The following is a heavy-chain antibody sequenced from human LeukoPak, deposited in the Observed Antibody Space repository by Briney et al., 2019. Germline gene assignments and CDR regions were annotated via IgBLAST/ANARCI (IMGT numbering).Heavy chain of an antibody. CDR3: ARELIGGDGYNFWFDP. CDR2: IYYSGST. J-gene: IGHJ5*02. V-gene: IGHV4-39*07. Sequence: SETLSLTCTVSGGSISSSSYYWGWIRQPPGKGLEWIGSIYYSGSTYYNPSLKSRVTISVDTSKNQFSLKLSSVTAADTAVYYCARELIGGDGYNFWFDPWGQGTLVTVSS. D-gene: IGHD5-24*01. CDR1: GGSISSSSYY.